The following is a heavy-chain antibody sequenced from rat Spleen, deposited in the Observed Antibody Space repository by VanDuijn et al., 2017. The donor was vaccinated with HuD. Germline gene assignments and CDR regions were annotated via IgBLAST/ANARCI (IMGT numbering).Heavy chain of an antibody. CDR3: ARQETSGYSNWFTC. J-gene: IGHJ3*01. Sequence: EVQLVESGGGLVQPGRSLKLSCAASGFTFSDYGMAWVRQAPTKGLEWVASISPSGGGTYYRDSVKGRFTVSRDNARSTLYLQMDSLRSEDTATYYCARQETSGYSNWFTCWGQGTLVTVSS. CDR1: GFTFSDYG. V-gene: IGHV5-29*01. D-gene: IGHD4-3*01. CDR2: ISPSGGGT.